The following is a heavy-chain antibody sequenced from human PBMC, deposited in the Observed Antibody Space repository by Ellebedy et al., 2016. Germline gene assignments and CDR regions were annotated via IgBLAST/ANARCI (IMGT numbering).Heavy chain of an antibody. V-gene: IGHV3-21*01. Sequence: GESLKISCAASGFTFSTYSIHWVRQAPGKGLEWVSSISPSSSSIDYADSVKGRFTISRDNAKNSLYLQMNSLRVEDTALYYCVRAQWGVWGQGTTVTVFS. CDR1: GFTFSTYS. CDR3: VRAQWGV. D-gene: IGHD1-26*01. CDR2: ISPSSSSI. J-gene: IGHJ6*02.